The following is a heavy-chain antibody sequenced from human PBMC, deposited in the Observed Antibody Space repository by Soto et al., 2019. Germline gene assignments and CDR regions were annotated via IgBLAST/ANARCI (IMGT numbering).Heavy chain of an antibody. D-gene: IGHD1-7*01. V-gene: IGHV3-30*03. CDR1: EFTFNTYA. CDR2: IAYDGNGK. Sequence: QAQLVESGGGVVQPGRSLRLSCAASEFTFNTYAMHWVRQAPGKGLEWVAVIAYDGNGKYYADSVKGRFTISRDNSKNALYLQMNTLRPEDTAMYYCARDVGNYVPYYYGMDVWGQGTTVTVSS. CDR3: ARDVGNYVPYYYGMDV. J-gene: IGHJ6*02.